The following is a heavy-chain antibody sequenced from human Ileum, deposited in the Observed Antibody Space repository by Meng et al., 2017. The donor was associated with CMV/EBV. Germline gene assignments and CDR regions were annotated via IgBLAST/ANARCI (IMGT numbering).Heavy chain of an antibody. D-gene: IGHD2-15*01. CDR2: IYTSGSS. CDR1: GDSSSSYH. V-gene: IGHV4-4*07. Sequence: GSGPGRGKPAETLSLTCWVSGDSSSSYHWGWIRQPAGKGLEWIGRIYTSGSSSYNPSLKGRVTMSVDKSKNQVSLKLTSLTAADTAVYYCARDVRLVGHFDYWGQGTLVTVSS. CDR3: ARDVRLVGHFDY. J-gene: IGHJ4*02.